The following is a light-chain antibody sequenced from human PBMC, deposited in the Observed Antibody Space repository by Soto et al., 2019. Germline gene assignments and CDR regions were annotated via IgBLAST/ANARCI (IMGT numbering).Light chain of an antibody. Sequence: EIVFTQAPGTLSLSPGEKATLSCRASETVAGSYLAWYQQKPGQAPRLLIHGASTRATGIADRFSGSGSGTDFTLTISRLEPEDFAVYYCQIYGTSPKTFGQGTTVDIK. CDR1: ETVAGSY. CDR2: GAS. CDR3: QIYGTSPKT. V-gene: IGKV3-20*01. J-gene: IGKJ1*01.